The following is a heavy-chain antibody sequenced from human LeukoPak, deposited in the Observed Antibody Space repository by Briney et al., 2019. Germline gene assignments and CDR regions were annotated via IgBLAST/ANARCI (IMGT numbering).Heavy chain of an antibody. CDR3: AKVTWIQLWLFDY. Sequence: GGSLRLSCAASGFTFSNAWMSWVRQAPGKGLEWVSTISGSGGSTNHADSVKGRFTISRDDSKNTLYLQMNSLRAEDTAVYYCAKVTWIQLWLFDYWGQGTLVTVSS. CDR1: GFTFSNAW. V-gene: IGHV3-23*01. D-gene: IGHD5-18*01. J-gene: IGHJ4*02. CDR2: ISGSGGST.